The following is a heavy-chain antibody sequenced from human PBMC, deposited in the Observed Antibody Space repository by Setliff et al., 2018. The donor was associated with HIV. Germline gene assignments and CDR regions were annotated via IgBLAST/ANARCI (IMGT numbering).Heavy chain of an antibody. Sequence: ASVKVSCKASAFTFNIYAIHWVRQARGQGLEWMGWINTYTGNPMYAQGFSGRFAFSLDTSVSTAYLQITSLKTEDTAMYYCARVGSYWSTFDYWGQGALVTVSS. V-gene: IGHV7-4-1*02. CDR1: AFTFNIYA. CDR3: ARVGSYWSTFDY. J-gene: IGHJ4*02. D-gene: IGHD1-26*01. CDR2: INTYTGNP.